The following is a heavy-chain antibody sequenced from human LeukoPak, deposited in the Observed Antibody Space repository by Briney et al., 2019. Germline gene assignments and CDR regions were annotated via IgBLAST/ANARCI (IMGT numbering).Heavy chain of an antibody. J-gene: IGHJ4*02. CDR1: GFTFSSYG. CDR2: IWYDGSNK. V-gene: IGHV3-33*06. CDR3: GKTTVGYSSGQKPAWPVDF. Sequence: GGSLRLSCAASGFTFSSYGMHWVRQAPGKGLEWVAVIWYDGSNKYYADSVKGRFTISRDNPRNTVYLQINSLRDDDTAVYYCGKTTVGYSSGQKPAWPVDFWGQGTLVTVSS. D-gene: IGHD5-18*01.